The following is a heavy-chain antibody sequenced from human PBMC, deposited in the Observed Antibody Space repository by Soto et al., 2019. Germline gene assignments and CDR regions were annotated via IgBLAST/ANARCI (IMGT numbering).Heavy chain of an antibody. CDR2: IYYSGGT. V-gene: IGHV4-31*03. CDR1: GGSISSGGYY. Sequence: QVQRQESGPGLVKPSQTLSLTCTVSGGSISSGGYYWSWIRHHPGKGLECIGYIYYSGGTYYNPSLKSRVTISVDTSKNQFSLKLSSVTAADTAVYYCARAVTGDIVVVPADGWFDPWGQGTLVTVSS. CDR3: ARAVTGDIVVVPADGWFDP. D-gene: IGHD2-2*01. J-gene: IGHJ5*02.